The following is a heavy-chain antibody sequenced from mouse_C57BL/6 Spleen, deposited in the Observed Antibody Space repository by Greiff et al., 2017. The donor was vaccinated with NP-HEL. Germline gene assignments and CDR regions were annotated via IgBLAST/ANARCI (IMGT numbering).Heavy chain of an antibody. CDR2: ISSGSSTI. CDR1: GFTFSDYG. D-gene: IGHD2-4*01. CDR3: ATIYYDYEGYAMDY. Sequence: EVQRVESGGGLVKPGGSLKLSCAASGFTFSDYGMHWVRQAPEKGLEWVAYISSGSSTIYYADTVKGRFTISRDNAKNTLFLQMTSLRSEDTAMYYCATIYYDYEGYAMDYWGQGTSVTVSS. V-gene: IGHV5-17*01. J-gene: IGHJ4*01.